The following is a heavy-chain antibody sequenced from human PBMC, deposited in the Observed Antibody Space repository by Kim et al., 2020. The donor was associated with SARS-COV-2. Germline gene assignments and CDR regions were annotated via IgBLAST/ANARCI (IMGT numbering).Heavy chain of an antibody. CDR3: ARASWGSPPLPHFDY. V-gene: IGHV4-39*01. Sequence: SETLSLTCTVSGGSISSSSYYWGWIRQPPGKGLEWIGNIYYSGTTYYNPSLRSRVTISVDTSKNQFSLNLNSVTAADTAVYYCARASWGSPPLPHFDYWGQGTLVTVSS. D-gene: IGHD7-27*01. CDR2: IYYSGTT. CDR1: GGSISSSSYY. J-gene: IGHJ4*02.